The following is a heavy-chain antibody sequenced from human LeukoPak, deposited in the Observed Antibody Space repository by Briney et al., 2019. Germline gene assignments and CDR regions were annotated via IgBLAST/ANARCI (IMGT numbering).Heavy chain of an antibody. V-gene: IGHV3-21*01. CDR2: ISSSSSYI. D-gene: IGHD6-13*01. Sequence: GGSLRLSCAASGFTFSSYSMNWVRQAPGKGLEWVSSISSSSSYIYYADSVKGRFTISRDNSKNTLYLQMNSLRAEDTAVYYCAREARGTLAAAGTGGFDDWGQGTLVTVSS. CDR1: GFTFSSYS. CDR3: AREARGTLAAAGTGGFDD. J-gene: IGHJ4*02.